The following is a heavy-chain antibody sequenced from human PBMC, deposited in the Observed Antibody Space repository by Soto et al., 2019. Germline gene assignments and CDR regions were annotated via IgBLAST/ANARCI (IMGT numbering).Heavy chain of an antibody. CDR3: ASRGRVVVVAASSRSSDAFDI. V-gene: IGHV4-31*03. Sequence: QVQLQESGPGLVKPSQTLSLTCTVSGGSISSGGYYWSWIRQHPGKGLEWIGYIYYSGSTYYNPARKRRVTISVATSKSQIPLKLRSVTAADTDVYYCASRGRVVVVAASSRSSDAFDIWGQGTLVTVSS. J-gene: IGHJ3*02. D-gene: IGHD2-15*01. CDR1: GGSISSGGYY. CDR2: IYYSGST.